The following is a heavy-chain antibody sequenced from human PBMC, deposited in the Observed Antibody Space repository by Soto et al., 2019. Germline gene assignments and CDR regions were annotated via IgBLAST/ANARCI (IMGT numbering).Heavy chain of an antibody. V-gene: IGHV3-7*01. J-gene: IGHJ4*02. CDR1: GFTFSNYW. CDR3: SRDVVVAAKDLNS. CDR2: IKEDGSEK. D-gene: IGHD1-26*01. Sequence: PAGSLRLSCAASGFTFSNYWMTWVRQAPGKGLEWVANIKEDGSEKHYVDSVKGRFTISRDNAKNSLYMQMNSLRVEDTAVYFCSRDVVVAAKDLNSWGQGAMVTVSS.